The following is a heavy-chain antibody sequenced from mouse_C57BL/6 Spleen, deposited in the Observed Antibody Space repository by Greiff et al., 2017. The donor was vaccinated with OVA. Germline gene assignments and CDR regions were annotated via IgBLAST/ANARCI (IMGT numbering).Heavy chain of an antibody. CDR3: TGANWDGYFDV. Sequence: EVKVVESGGGLVQPGGSMKLSCVASGFTFSNYWMNWVRQSPEKGLEWVAQIRLKSDNYATHYAESVKGRFTISRDDSKSSVYLQMNNLRAEDTGIYYCTGANWDGYFDVWGTGTTVTVSS. CDR2: IRLKSDNYAT. J-gene: IGHJ1*03. V-gene: IGHV6-3*01. CDR1: GFTFSNYW. D-gene: IGHD4-1*01.